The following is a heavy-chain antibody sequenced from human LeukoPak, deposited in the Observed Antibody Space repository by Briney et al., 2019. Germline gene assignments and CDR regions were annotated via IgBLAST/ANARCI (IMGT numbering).Heavy chain of an antibody. CDR3: AKGRGYSDFGVDY. D-gene: IGHD5-12*01. V-gene: IGHV3-23*01. J-gene: IGHJ4*02. CDR2: ISSSGTST. Sequence: PGGSLRLSCAASGFTVSSDYMSWVRQAPGKGLEWVSVISSSGTSTYYADSVKGRFTISRDNSKNTLYLQMNSLSAEDTAVYYCAKGRGYSDFGVDYWGQGTLVTVSS. CDR1: GFTVSSDY.